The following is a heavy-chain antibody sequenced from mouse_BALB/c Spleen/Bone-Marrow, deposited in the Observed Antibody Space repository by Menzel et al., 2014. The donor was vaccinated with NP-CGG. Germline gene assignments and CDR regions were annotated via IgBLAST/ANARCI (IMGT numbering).Heavy chain of an antibody. V-gene: IGHV1-39*01. CDR2: IDPYYGGT. J-gene: IGHJ2*01. D-gene: IGHD1-1*01. CDR1: GYSFTGYN. CDR3: ARGYGNSYIYYFDY. Sequence: EVHLVESGPELEKPGASVKISCKASGYSFTGYNMNWVKRSNGESLEWIGNIDPYYGGTSFNQKLKGKATLTVDKSSSTAYMQLKSLTSEDSAVYYCARGYGNSYIYYFDYWGQGTALTVSS.